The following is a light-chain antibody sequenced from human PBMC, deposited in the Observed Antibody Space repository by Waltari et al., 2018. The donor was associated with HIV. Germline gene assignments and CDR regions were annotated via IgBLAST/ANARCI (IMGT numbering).Light chain of an antibody. V-gene: IGLV2-14*01. CDR1: TTHAGGYYY. CDR3: SSYTSSSTVV. J-gene: IGLJ2*01. CDR2: EVT. Sequence: QSALTQPASVSGSPGQSITISSTGTTTHAGGYYYSSWYHQHPGNAPKLLIYEVTNRPSGVSNRFSGSKSGNTASLTISGLQADDEADYYCSSYTSSSTVVFGGGTKLTVL.